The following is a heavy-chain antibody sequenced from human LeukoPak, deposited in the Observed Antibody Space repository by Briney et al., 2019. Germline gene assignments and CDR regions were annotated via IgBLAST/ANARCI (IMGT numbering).Heavy chain of an antibody. CDR3: ARDSTPMVLDY. J-gene: IGHJ4*02. Sequence: SETLSLTCTVSGGSISSGDYYWSWIRQPPGKGQEWIGYIYYSGSTYYNPSLKSRVTISVDTSKNQFSLKLSSATAADTAVYYCARDSTPMVLDYWGQGILVTVSS. V-gene: IGHV4-30-4*08. CDR2: IYYSGST. CDR1: GGSISSGDYY. D-gene: IGHD3-10*01.